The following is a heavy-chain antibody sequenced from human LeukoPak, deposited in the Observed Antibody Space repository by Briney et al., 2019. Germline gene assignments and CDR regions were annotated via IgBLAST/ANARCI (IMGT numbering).Heavy chain of an antibody. Sequence: GGSLRLSCAASGFTFSSYFMHWVRQAPGKGLEWVALISYDGSIKFYADSVKGRFTISRDNTKNTLYLHMNSLRAKDTAVYYCARPYGSGSRDAFDIWGQGTMVTVSS. CDR2: ISYDGSIK. D-gene: IGHD3-10*01. CDR1: GFTFSSYF. J-gene: IGHJ3*02. V-gene: IGHV3-30*04. CDR3: ARPYGSGSRDAFDI.